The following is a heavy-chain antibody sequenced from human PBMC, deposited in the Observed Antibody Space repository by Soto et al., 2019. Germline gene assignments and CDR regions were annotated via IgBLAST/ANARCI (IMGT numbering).Heavy chain of an antibody. Sequence: PSETLSLTCAVYGGSFSGYYWSWIRQPPGKGLEWIGEINHSGSTNYNPSLKSRVTISVDTSKNQFSLKLSSVTAADTAVYYCASPYVYYGSGSSGDYWGQGTLFTV. CDR2: INHSGST. CDR3: ASPYVYYGSGSSGDY. CDR1: GGSFSGYY. J-gene: IGHJ4*02. V-gene: IGHV4-34*01. D-gene: IGHD3-10*01.